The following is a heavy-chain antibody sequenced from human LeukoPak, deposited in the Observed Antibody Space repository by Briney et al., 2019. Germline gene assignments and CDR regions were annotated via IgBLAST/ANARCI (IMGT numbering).Heavy chain of an antibody. CDR2: INHSGST. CDR1: GGSFSGYY. D-gene: IGHD3-10*01. CDR3: ARGGEYGSGSYYKY. Sequence: SETLSLTCAAYGGSFSGYYWSWIRQPPGKGLEWIGEINHSGSTNYNPSLKSRVTISVDTSKNQFSLRLSSVTAADTAVYYCARGGEYGSGSYYKYWGQGTLVTVSS. J-gene: IGHJ4*02. V-gene: IGHV4-34*01.